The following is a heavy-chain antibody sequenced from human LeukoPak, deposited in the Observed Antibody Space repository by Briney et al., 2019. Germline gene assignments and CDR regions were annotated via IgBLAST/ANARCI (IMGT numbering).Heavy chain of an antibody. V-gene: IGHV3-7*01. CDR1: GFTFSSYW. D-gene: IGHD6-19*01. J-gene: IGHJ4*02. Sequence: AGGSLRLSCAASGFTFSSYWMSWVRQAPGKGLEWVANIKQDGSEKYYVDSVKGRFTISRDNAKNSLYLQMDSLRAEDTAVYYCARGLTRSGWQYYFDYWGQGTLVTVSS. CDR2: IKQDGSEK. CDR3: ARGLTRSGWQYYFDY.